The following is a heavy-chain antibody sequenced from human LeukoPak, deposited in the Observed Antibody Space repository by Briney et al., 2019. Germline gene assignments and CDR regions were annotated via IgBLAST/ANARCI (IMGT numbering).Heavy chain of an antibody. D-gene: IGHD3-3*01. CDR1: GFTFSNAW. J-gene: IGHJ4*02. V-gene: IGHV3-15*01. Sequence: GGSLRLSCAASGFTFSNAWMSWVRQAPGKGLEWVGRIKSKTDGGTTDYAAPVKGGFTISRDDSKNTLYLQMNSLKTEDTAVYYCTTVAQPSDYDFWSGSMENGYYFDYWGQGTLVTVSS. CDR2: IKSKTDGGTT. CDR3: TTVAQPSDYDFWSGSMENGYYFDY.